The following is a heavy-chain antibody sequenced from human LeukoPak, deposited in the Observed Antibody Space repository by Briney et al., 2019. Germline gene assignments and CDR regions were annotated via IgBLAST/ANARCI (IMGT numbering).Heavy chain of an antibody. Sequence: PGGSLRLSCAASGFTFSSYAMSWVRQAPGKGLEWVSAISGSGGSTYYADSVKGRFTISRDSSKNTLYLQMNSLRAEDTAVYYCANLAGGSYVWIDYWGQGTLVTVSS. J-gene: IGHJ4*02. CDR3: ANLAGGSYVWIDY. V-gene: IGHV3-23*01. CDR2: ISGSGGST. D-gene: IGHD1-26*01. CDR1: GFTFSSYA.